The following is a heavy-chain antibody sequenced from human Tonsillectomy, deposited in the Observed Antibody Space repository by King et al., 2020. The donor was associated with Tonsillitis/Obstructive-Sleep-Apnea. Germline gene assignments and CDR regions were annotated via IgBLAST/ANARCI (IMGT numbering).Heavy chain of an antibody. CDR3: LRTREVNFDY. V-gene: IGHV3-33*01. Sequence: VQLVESGGGVVQPGRSLRVSCAASGFTFSTYGMHWVRQAPGKGLEWVAVIWYDGSNKYYADSVKGRFTISRDNSKNTLYLQMNSLRAEDTAVYYCLRTREVNFDYWGQGTLVTVSS. J-gene: IGHJ4*02. D-gene: IGHD3-3*01. CDR1: GFTFSTYG. CDR2: IWYDGSNK.